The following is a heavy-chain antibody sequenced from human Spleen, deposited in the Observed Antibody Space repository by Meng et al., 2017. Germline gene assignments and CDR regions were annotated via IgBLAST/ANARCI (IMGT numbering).Heavy chain of an antibody. V-gene: IGHV3-9*02. J-gene: IGHJ6*02. CDR2: ISWNSGRI. CDR1: GSTSADSA. D-gene: IGHD6-19*01. CDR3: AKAGIAVAVGSGGYYGMDV. Sequence: GASLKISCAASGSTSADSAMHWVRHAPGKGLEWVSGISWNSGRIGYADFVKGRFTISRDNAKNSLHLQMNRLRAEDTALYYCAKAGIAVAVGSGGYYGMDVWGQGTTVTVSS.